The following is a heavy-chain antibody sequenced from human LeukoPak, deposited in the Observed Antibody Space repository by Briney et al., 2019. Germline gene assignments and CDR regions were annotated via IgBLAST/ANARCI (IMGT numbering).Heavy chain of an antibody. Sequence: GESLKISCTGSGYRFTNYWIGWVRQMPGKGLEWMGVIYPGDSDTSYSPSFQGQVTISADKSITTAYLQWSSLKASDTAMYYCAIGGDSSTSCYRCFNFWGQGTLVTVSS. CDR2: IYPGDSDT. J-gene: IGHJ4*02. CDR3: AIGGDSSTSCYRCFNF. D-gene: IGHD2-2*02. CDR1: GYRFTNYW. V-gene: IGHV5-51*01.